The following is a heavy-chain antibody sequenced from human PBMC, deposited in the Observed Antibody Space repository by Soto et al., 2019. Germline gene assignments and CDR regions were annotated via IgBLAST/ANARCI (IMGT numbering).Heavy chain of an antibody. D-gene: IGHD3-3*02. J-gene: IGHJ4*02. CDR3: AKDQHSPPHDY. CDR2: ISASGGST. V-gene: IGHV3-23*01. CDR1: GFTFTNYA. Sequence: EVQLLESGGGLVQPGESLRLSCAASGFTFTNYAMSWVRQAPGKGLEWVSTISASGGSTYYVDSVKGRFSISRDNSKNTLYMQMSSLRAEDTAVYFCAKDQHSPPHDYWGQGTLVTVSS.